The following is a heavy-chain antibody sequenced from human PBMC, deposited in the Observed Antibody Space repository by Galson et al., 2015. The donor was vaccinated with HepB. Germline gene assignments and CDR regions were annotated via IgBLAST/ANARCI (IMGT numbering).Heavy chain of an antibody. CDR3: ARGLGGYGGERYSFDI. D-gene: IGHD4-23*01. Sequence: CAISGDSVSSNSAAWNWIRQSPSRGLEWLGRTYYRSKWYNDYAVSVKSRITINPDTSKNQFSLQLSSVTPEDTAVYYCARGLGGYGGERYSFDIWGQGTVVTVSS. J-gene: IGHJ3*02. V-gene: IGHV6-1*01. CDR1: GDSVSSNSAA. CDR2: TYYRSKWYN.